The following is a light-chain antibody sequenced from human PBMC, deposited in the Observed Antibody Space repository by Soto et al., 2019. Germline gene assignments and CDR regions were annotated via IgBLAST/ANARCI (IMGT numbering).Light chain of an antibody. Sequence: VMTQSPATLSVSPGERATLSCRASQSLRSSLAWYQQKPGQAPRLLIYGASNRATGIPARFSGSGSGTDFTLTIDNLEPEDFAVYYCQQRSNWPPITFGQGTRLEIK. CDR2: GAS. CDR3: QQRSNWPPIT. J-gene: IGKJ5*01. V-gene: IGKV3-11*01. CDR1: QSLRSS.